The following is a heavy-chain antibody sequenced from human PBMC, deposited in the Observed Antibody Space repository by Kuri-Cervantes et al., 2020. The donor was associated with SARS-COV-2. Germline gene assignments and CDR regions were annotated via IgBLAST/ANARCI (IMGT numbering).Heavy chain of an antibody. J-gene: IGHJ4*02. CDR2: INHSGST. CDR3: AGSPGGVFDC. Sequence: SQTLSLTCAVYGGSFSAYYWSWIRQPPGKGLEWIGEINHSGSTNYNPSLKSRVTISVDTSKHQLSLKLSSVTAADTAVYYCAGSPGGVFDCWGQVTLVTVSS. CDR1: GGSFSAYY. V-gene: IGHV4-34*01. D-gene: IGHD3-16*01.